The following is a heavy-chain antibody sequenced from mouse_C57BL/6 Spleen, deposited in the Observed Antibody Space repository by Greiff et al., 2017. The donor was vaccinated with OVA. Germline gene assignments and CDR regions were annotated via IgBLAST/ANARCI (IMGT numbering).Heavy chain of an antibody. V-gene: IGHV1-59*01. CDR3: ARGDYYGSSYVYWYFDV. D-gene: IGHD1-1*01. J-gene: IGHJ1*03. CDR1: GYTFTSYW. CDR2: IDPSDSYT. Sequence: VQLQQPGAELVRPGTSVKLSCKASGYTFTSYWMHWVKQRPGQGLEWIGVIDPSDSYTNYNQKFKGKATLTVDTYSSTSYMQLRSLTSEDSAVYYCARGDYYGSSYVYWYFDVWGTGTTVTVSS.